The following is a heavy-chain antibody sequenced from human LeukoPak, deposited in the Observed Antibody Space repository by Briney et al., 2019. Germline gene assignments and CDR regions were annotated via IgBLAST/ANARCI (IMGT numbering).Heavy chain of an antibody. CDR1: GGSISSYY. CDR3: ASHYGDYSFFDY. CDR2: IYYSGST. Sequence: SETLSLTCTVSGGSISSYYWGWIRQPPGKGLEWIGSIYYSGSTYYNPSLKSRVTISVDTSKNQFSLKLSSVTAADTAVYYCASHYGDYSFFDYWGQGTLVTVSS. J-gene: IGHJ4*02. D-gene: IGHD4-17*01. V-gene: IGHV4-39*01.